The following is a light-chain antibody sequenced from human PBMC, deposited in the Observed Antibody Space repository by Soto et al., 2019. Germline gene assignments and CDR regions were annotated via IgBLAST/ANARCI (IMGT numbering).Light chain of an antibody. Sequence: DIQMTQFPSTLSASVGDTVTITCRASRSDSTWLAWYQQXXGXAPKLLIYKASILESGVPSRFSGRGSGTEFTLTITSLQPEDVATYYCQQYDMFGPGTKVDIK. CDR1: RSDSTW. CDR3: QQYDM. J-gene: IGKJ1*01. V-gene: IGKV1-5*03. CDR2: KAS.